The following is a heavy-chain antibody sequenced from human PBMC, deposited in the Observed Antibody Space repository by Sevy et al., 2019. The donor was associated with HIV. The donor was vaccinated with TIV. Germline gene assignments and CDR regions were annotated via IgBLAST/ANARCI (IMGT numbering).Heavy chain of an antibody. Sequence: GESLKISCKGSGYSFTSYWIGWVRQMPGKGLEWMGIIYPGDSDTRYSPSFQGQVTISADKSVSTAYLQWSSLKASDTSMSYCARSIAAAGEDYYYYFYGMDFWGQGTTVTVSS. D-gene: IGHD6-13*01. CDR3: ARSIAAAGEDYYYYFYGMDF. J-gene: IGHJ6*02. CDR1: GYSFTSYW. V-gene: IGHV5-51*01. CDR2: IYPGDSDT.